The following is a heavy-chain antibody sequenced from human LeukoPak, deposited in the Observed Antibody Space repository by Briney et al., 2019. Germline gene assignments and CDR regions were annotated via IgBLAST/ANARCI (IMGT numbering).Heavy chain of an antibody. V-gene: IGHV3-33*06. CDR1: GFTFSSYG. J-gene: IGHJ5*02. CDR3: AKDGCSSTSRGLCSFDP. D-gene: IGHD2-2*01. Sequence: GGSLRLSCAASGFTFSSYGMHWVRQAPGKGLEWVAVIWYDGSNKYYADSAKGRFTISRDNSKNTLYLQMNSLRAEDTAVYYCAKDGCSSTSRGLCSFDPWGQGTLVTVSS. CDR2: IWYDGSNK.